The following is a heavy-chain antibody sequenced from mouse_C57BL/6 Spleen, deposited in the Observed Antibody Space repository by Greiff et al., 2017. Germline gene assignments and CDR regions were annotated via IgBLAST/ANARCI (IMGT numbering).Heavy chain of an antibody. Sequence: DVMLVESGGGLVKPGGSLKLSCAASGFTFSDYGMHWVRQAPEKGLEWVAYISSGSSTIYYADTVKGRFTISRDNAKNTLFLQMTSLRSEDTAMYYCARSYYSNYGAMDYWGQGTSVTVSS. D-gene: IGHD2-5*01. CDR1: GFTFSDYG. CDR3: ARSYYSNYGAMDY. CDR2: ISSGSSTI. V-gene: IGHV5-17*01. J-gene: IGHJ4*01.